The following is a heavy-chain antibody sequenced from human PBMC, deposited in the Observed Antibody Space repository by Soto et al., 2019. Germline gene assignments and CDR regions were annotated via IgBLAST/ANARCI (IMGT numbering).Heavy chain of an antibody. D-gene: IGHD3-10*01. Sequence: QVQLVQSGAEVKKPGASVKVSCKASGYTFTSYGISWVRQAPGQGLEWMGWISAYNGNTNYAQKLQGRVTMTTDTSTSTGCMELRSLRSDDTAVYYCAVDYYYGSGSYYNRAGTPYYYFGMDVWGQGTTVTVSS. CDR2: ISAYNGNT. CDR3: AVDYYYGSGSYYNRAGTPYYYFGMDV. CDR1: GYTFTSYG. V-gene: IGHV1-18*01. J-gene: IGHJ6*02.